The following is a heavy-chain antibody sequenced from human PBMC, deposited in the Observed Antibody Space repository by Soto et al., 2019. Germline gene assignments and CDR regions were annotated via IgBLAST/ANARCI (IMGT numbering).Heavy chain of an antibody. D-gene: IGHD3-10*01. Sequence: SETLSLTCTVSGGSISSSSYYWGWIRQPPGKGLEWIGSIYYSGSTYYNPSLKSRVTISVDTSKNQFSLKLSSVTAASHPSLNGRVHNSVEPSNDQFSLKRSSVTAADTAVYYCATLAGIVVVPAAMHLPSNYFDYWGQGTLVTVSS. CDR3: RVHNSVEPSNDQFSLKRSSVTAADTAVYYCATLAGIVVVPAAMHLPSNYFDY. V-gene: IGHV4-39*01. CDR2: IYYSGST. CDR1: GGSISSSSYY. J-gene: IGHJ4*02.